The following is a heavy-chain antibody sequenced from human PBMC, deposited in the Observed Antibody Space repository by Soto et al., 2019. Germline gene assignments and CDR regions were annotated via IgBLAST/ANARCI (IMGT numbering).Heavy chain of an antibody. CDR3: ASARGYCSGGSCYSTFDL. CDR2: INPSGGST. J-gene: IGHJ5*02. Sequence: ASVKVSCKASGYTSTSYYMHWVRQAPGQGLEWMGIINPSGGSTSYAQKFQGRVTMTRDTSTSTVYMELSSLRSEDTAVYYCASARGYCSGGSCYSTFDLWGQGTLVTVSS. D-gene: IGHD2-15*01. V-gene: IGHV1-46*01. CDR1: GYTSTSYY.